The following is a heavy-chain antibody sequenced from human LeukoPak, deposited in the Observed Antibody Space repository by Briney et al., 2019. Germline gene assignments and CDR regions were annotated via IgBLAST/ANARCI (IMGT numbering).Heavy chain of an antibody. J-gene: IGHJ4*02. D-gene: IGHD6-19*01. V-gene: IGHV3-7*01. CDR1: GFSFSSYW. Sequence: GGSLGVSCVASGFSFSSYWMSWVRQAPGKGLEWVANIKQDGSEKYYVDSVKGRFTIYRDNAKNSVYLQMNSLRAEDTAVYYCARAGQWPAPQQIDYWGQGTLVTVSS. CDR2: IKQDGSEK. CDR3: ARAGQWPAPQQIDY.